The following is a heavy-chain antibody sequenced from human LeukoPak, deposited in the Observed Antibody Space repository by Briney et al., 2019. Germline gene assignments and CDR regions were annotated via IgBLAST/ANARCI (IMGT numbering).Heavy chain of an antibody. CDR3: ARSLWPADY. J-gene: IGHJ4*02. CDR2: IEQEGSDK. V-gene: IGHV3-7*01. Sequence: VGSLRLSCAASGFTFSDYWMSWVRQAPGKGLEWVADIEQEGSDKKYVDSVKGRFTISRDSAKKSLYLQMDSLRAEDTAVYYCARSLWPADYWGQGTLVTVSS. D-gene: IGHD3-10*01. CDR1: GFTFSDYW.